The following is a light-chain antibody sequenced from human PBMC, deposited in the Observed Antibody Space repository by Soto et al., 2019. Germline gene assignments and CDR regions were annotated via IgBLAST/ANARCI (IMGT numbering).Light chain of an antibody. Sequence: EIVLTQSPATLSLSPGERATLSCRASQSVSSYLAWYQQKPGQAPRLLIYDASNRATGIPARFSGSGSGTDFPLTSSSLEPEDFAVYYCQQRSNWYTFCQGTKLEIK. CDR1: QSVSSY. CDR3: QQRSNWYT. CDR2: DAS. J-gene: IGKJ2*01. V-gene: IGKV3-11*01.